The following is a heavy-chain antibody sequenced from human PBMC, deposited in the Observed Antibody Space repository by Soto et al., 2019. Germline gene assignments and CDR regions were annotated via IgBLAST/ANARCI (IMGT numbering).Heavy chain of an antibody. CDR1: GGTFSSYA. Sequence: GASVKVSCKASGGTFSSYAISWVRQAPGQGLEWMGGIIPIFGTANYAQKFQGRVTITADESTSTAYMELSSLRSEDTAVYYCARTPLEYYYDSSGYYYWGQGTLVTAPQ. D-gene: IGHD3-22*01. V-gene: IGHV1-69*13. J-gene: IGHJ4*02. CDR3: ARTPLEYYYDSSGYYY. CDR2: IIPIFGTA.